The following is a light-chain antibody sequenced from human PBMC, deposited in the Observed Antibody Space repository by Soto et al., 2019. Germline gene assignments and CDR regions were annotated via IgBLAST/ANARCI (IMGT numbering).Light chain of an antibody. CDR2: DTS. V-gene: IGKV3-20*01. Sequence: EVVLTLAPSTLSLSPGERATLSCRASQSLTNSFIAWYQQRPGQAPRLLIYDTSSRASGIPDRFSGSGSGTDFTLTISRLETEDFAVFYCQQYGTSEIIFGQGTRLEI. CDR3: QQYGTSEII. J-gene: IGKJ5*01. CDR1: QSLTNSF.